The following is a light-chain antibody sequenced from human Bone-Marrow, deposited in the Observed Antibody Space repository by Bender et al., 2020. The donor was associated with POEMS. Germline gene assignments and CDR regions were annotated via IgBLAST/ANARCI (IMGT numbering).Light chain of an antibody. J-gene: IGLJ2*01. CDR1: SSDVGSYDL. CDR3: SSYTTISARV. V-gene: IGLV2-14*02. Sequence: QSALTQPASVSGSPGQSITISCAGTSSDVGSYDLVSWYQQHPGKAPKLMIHEVSKRPSGVSNRFSGSKSGNSASLTISGLQAEDEADYYCSSYTTISARVFGGGTKVTVL. CDR2: EVS.